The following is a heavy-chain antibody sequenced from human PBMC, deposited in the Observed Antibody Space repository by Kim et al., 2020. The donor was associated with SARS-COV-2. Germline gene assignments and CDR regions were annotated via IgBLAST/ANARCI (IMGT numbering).Heavy chain of an antibody. D-gene: IGHD4-17*01. CDR1: GYMFTSYG. J-gene: IGHJ4*02. Sequence: VKVSCKACGYMFTSYGFSWVRQAPGQGLEWLGWISARDGGTKYGQKVQGRVIMTTDTSTNTAYMELWSLRSDDTAMYYCARGAYGDVSFDYWGQGTLVTV. V-gene: IGHV1-18*04. CDR2: ISARDGGT. CDR3: ARGAYGDVSFDY.